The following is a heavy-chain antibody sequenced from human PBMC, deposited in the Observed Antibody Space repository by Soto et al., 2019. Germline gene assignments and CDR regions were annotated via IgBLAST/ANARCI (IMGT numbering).Heavy chain of an antibody. D-gene: IGHD5-18*01. CDR3: VKYMRVTPTLTTDYYGMDV. Sequence: QLQLQESGPGLVRPSETQSLTCTVSGGSISTGYFYWAWIRQPPGKGLEWIGSIYYSGASYYNPSLKSPATLSVDTTDNQFFLELRSVTAADTSVYFCVKYMRVTPTLTTDYYGMDVWGQGTTVTVAS. J-gene: IGHJ6*02. CDR2: IYYSGAS. V-gene: IGHV4-39*01. CDR1: GGSISTGYFY.